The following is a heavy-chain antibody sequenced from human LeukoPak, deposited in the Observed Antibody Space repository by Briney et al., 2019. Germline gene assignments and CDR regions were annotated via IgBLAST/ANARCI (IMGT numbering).Heavy chain of an antibody. D-gene: IGHD6-19*01. Sequence: GGSLRLSCAASGFTFSSYEMNWVRQAPGKGLEWVSYISSSGSTIYYADSVKGRFTISRDNAKNSLYLQMNSLRAEDTAVYYCARETVAGYCDYRGQGTLVTVSS. CDR1: GFTFSSYE. CDR2: ISSSGSTI. CDR3: ARETVAGYCDY. J-gene: IGHJ4*02. V-gene: IGHV3-48*03.